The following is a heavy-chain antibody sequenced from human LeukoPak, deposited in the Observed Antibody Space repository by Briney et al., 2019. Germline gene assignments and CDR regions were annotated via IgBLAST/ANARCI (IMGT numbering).Heavy chain of an antibody. V-gene: IGHV3-21*01. Sequence: GGSLRLSCAASGFTFSSYTMNWVRQAPGKGLEWVSSLSSGSTYIYYADSVKGRFTISRDNAMNSLYLQMNSLRAEDTAVYYCARGPAAIHDHLFDYWGQGTLVTVSS. CDR1: GFTFSSYT. CDR2: LSSGSTYI. D-gene: IGHD2-2*02. J-gene: IGHJ4*02. CDR3: ARGPAAIHDHLFDY.